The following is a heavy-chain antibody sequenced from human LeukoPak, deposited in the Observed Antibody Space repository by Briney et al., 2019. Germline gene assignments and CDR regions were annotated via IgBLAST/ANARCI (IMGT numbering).Heavy chain of an antibody. V-gene: IGHV5-51*01. CDR2: IYPGGSDT. CDR1: GYSFTSYW. Sequence: KPGESLKISCKGSGYSFTSYWIGCVRQMPGKGLEWLGIIYPGGSDTRYSLSVQGQVTISADKSISTAYLQWSSLKGSDTAMYYCARPGLFGGVNPHFDYWGQGTLVTVSS. CDR3: ARPGLFGGVNPHFDY. J-gene: IGHJ4*02. D-gene: IGHD3-3*01.